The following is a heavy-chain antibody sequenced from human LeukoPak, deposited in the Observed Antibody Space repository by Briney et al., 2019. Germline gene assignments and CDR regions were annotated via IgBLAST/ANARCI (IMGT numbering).Heavy chain of an antibody. V-gene: IGHV4-61*05. J-gene: IGHJ4*02. CDR3: ARSGYCSGGSCYTLDH. CDR2: IYYGGST. Sequence: PSETLSLTCTVSGGSISSSSYYWSWIRQPPGKGPEWIGYIYYGGSTKYNPSLKSRVTISVDTSKNQFSLKLSSVTAADTAVYYCARSGYCSGGSCYTLDHWGQGTLVTVSS. D-gene: IGHD2-15*01. CDR1: GGSISSSSYY.